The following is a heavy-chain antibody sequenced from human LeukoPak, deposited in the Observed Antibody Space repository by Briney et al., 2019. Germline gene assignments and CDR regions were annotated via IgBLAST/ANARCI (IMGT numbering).Heavy chain of an antibody. J-gene: IGHJ4*02. Sequence: SSETLSLTCTVSGSSVSSGSYYWGWIRQPPGKGLEWIGHIYYSGSTNYNPSLKSRVTVSVDRSKNQFFLNLSSVTAADTAVYYCARLLVGAAQLDNWGQGTLVTVSS. CDR3: ARLLVGAAQLDN. CDR1: GSSVSSGSYY. V-gene: IGHV4-61*01. CDR2: IYYSGST. D-gene: IGHD1-26*01.